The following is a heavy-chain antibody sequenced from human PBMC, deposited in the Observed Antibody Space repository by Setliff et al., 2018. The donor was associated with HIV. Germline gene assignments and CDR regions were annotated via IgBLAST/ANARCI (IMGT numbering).Heavy chain of an antibody. CDR1: GFTFRSYD. Sequence: GESLTISCVASGFTFRSYDMSWVRQAPGKGLEWVSGIDDTGRKTDYADSVKGRFTISRDNSKNTLYLQMHSLRVDDTASYYCAKLPTIYGVADSFDIGAEGQRSPSPQ. CDR3: AKLPTIYGVADSFD. CDR2: IDDTGRKT. J-gene: IGHJ3*02. V-gene: IGHV3-23*05. D-gene: IGHD3-3*01.